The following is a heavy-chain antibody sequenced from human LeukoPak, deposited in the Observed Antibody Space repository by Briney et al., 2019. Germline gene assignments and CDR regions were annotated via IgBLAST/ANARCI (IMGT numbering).Heavy chain of an antibody. CDR3: ARDPRAWGFDY. V-gene: IGHV4-34*01. J-gene: IGHJ4*02. CDR1: GGFFSGYY. Sequence: SETLSLTCAVYGGFFSGYYWSWIRQPPGKGLEWIGEINHSGSTNYNPSLKSRVTISVDTSKNQFSLKLSSVTAADTAVYYCARDPRAWGFDYWGQGTLVTVSS. D-gene: IGHD3-16*01. CDR2: INHSGST.